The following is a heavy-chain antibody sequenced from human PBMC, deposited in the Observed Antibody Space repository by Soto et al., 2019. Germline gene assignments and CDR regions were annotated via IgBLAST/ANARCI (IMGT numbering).Heavy chain of an antibody. J-gene: IGHJ3*01. Sequence: QVQLQESGPGLVKPSGTLSLTCAVSGDSISNSRWWTWVRQPPGKGLEWIGDIFHSGDTNYNPSLKSRGFISVDKSQNQFSLKVSSVTAAYTAVYYCAYSTGWYRHDVWGQGTLVTVSS. CDR1: GDSISNSRW. V-gene: IGHV4-4*02. CDR2: IFHSGDT. D-gene: IGHD6-19*01. CDR3: AYSTGWYRHDV.